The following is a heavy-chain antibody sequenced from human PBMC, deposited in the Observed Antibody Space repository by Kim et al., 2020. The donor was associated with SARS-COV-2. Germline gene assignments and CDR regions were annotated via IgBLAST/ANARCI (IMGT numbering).Heavy chain of an antibody. CDR1: GGSFSGYY. CDR3: ARGRPVLRYFDWLFSLDPFDY. Sequence: SETLSLTCAVYGGSFSGYYWSWIRQPPGKGLEWIGEINHSGSTNYNPSLKSRVTISVVTSKNQFSLKLSSVTAADTAVYYCARGRPVLRYFDWLFSLDPFDYWGQGTLVTVSS. V-gene: IGHV4-34*01. CDR2: INHSGST. J-gene: IGHJ4*02. D-gene: IGHD3-9*01.